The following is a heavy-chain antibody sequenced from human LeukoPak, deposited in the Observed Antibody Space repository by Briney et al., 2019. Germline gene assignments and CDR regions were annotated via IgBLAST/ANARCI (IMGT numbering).Heavy chain of an antibody. CDR2: IKQDGSEK. J-gene: IGHJ4*02. Sequence: GGSLRLSCAASGFTFSSYWMSWVRQAPGKGLEWVANIKQDGSEKYYVDSVKGRFTISRDNAKNSLYLQMNSLRAEDTAVYYCARDRPLWIQLWFDYWGQGTLVTVSS. CDR3: ARDRPLWIQLWFDY. V-gene: IGHV3-7*01. D-gene: IGHD5-18*01. CDR1: GFTFSSYW.